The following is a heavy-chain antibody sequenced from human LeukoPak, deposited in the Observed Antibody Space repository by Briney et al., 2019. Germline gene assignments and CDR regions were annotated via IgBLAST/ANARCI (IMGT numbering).Heavy chain of an antibody. J-gene: IGHJ4*02. V-gene: IGHV1-18*01. CDR3: ARVTVAATQRSFDY. CDR1: GYTFTSYG. Sequence: GASVKVSCKASGYTFTSYGISWVRQAPGHGLEWMGWISAYNGNTNYAQKLQGRVTMTTDTSTSTAYMELRSLRSDNTAVYYCARVTVAATQRSFDYWGQGTLVTVSS. CDR2: ISAYNGNT. D-gene: IGHD2-15*01.